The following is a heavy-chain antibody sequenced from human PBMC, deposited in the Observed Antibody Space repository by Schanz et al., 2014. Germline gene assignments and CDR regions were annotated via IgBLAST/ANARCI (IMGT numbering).Heavy chain of an antibody. D-gene: IGHD2-2*02. V-gene: IGHV1-69*09. Sequence: QVQLIQSGAEVKKPGASVKVSCTASGGTFNSYTINWVRQAPGQGLEWMGRIIPILGIANYAQNFQGRVTITADKSTSTAYMELTSLRSEDTAVYYCAGTYCSSTSCYTGYYYMDVWGKGTTVTVSS. CDR2: IIPILGIA. CDR3: AGTYCSSTSCYTGYYYMDV. CDR1: GGTFNSYT. J-gene: IGHJ6*03.